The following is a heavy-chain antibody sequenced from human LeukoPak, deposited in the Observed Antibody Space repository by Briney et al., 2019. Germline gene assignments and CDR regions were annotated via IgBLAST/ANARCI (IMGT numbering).Heavy chain of an antibody. CDR2: ISGSGGST. D-gene: IGHD2-2*01. V-gene: IGHV3-23*01. J-gene: IGHJ5*02. CDR1: GFTFSSYA. CDR3: AKSGDIVVVPAARIWFDP. Sequence: GGSLRLSCAASGFTFSSYAMSWVRQAPGKGLEWVSAISGSGGSTYYADSVKGRFTISRDNSKNTLYLQMNSLRAEDTAVYYCAKSGDIVVVPAARIWFDPWGQGTLVTVSS.